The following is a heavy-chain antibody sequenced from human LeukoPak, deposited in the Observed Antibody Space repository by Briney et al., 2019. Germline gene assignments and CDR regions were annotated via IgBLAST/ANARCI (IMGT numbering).Heavy chain of an antibody. V-gene: IGHV7-4-1*02. CDR2: INTNTGNP. CDR1: GYTFTSYA. J-gene: IGHJ4*02. D-gene: IGHD2-15*01. CDR3: AREGCSGGSCYFDY. Sequence: ASVKVSCKASGYTFTSYAMNWVRQAPGQGLEWMGWINTNTGNPTYAQGFTGRFVFSLDTSVSTAYLQISGLKAEDTAVYYCAREGCSGGSCYFDYWGQGTLVTVSS.